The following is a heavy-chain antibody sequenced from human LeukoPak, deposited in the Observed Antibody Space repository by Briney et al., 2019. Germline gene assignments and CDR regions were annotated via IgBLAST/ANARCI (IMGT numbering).Heavy chain of an antibody. J-gene: IGHJ6*04. D-gene: IGHD3-16*01. Sequence: SETLSLTCTVSGGSISSYYWSWIRQPPGKGLEWIEYIYTSGSTNYNPSLKSRVTTSVDTSKNQFSLKLSSVTAADTAVYYCARALAVWGKGTTVTVSS. CDR1: GGSISSYY. CDR2: IYTSGST. CDR3: ARALAV. V-gene: IGHV4-4*09.